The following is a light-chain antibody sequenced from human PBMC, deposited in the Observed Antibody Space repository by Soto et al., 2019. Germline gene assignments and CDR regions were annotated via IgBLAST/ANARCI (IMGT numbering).Light chain of an antibody. CDR3: SAFTGTSAHVV. V-gene: IGLV2-14*01. CDR1: SSDIGGYIY. Sequence: QSALTQPASVSASPGQSITISCTGTSSDIGGYIYVSWYQHHPGKAPRLMIYEVSSRPSGVSNRFSGSKSGNTASLTISGLQAEDEAQYYCSAFTGTSAHVVIGGGTKLTVL. J-gene: IGLJ2*01. CDR2: EVS.